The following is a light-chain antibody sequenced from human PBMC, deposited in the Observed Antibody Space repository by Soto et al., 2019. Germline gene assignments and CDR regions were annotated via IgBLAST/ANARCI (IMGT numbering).Light chain of an antibody. J-gene: IGKJ4*01. CDR3: QQSYSTPLT. CDR1: QSISSY. V-gene: IGKV1-39*01. CDR2: AAS. Sequence: DIQMTQSPSSLSASVGDRDTITCRASQSISSYLNWYQQKPGKAPKLLIYAASSLQSGVPSRFSGSGSGTAFTLTISSLQPEDFATYYCQQSYSTPLTFGGGTKVEIK.